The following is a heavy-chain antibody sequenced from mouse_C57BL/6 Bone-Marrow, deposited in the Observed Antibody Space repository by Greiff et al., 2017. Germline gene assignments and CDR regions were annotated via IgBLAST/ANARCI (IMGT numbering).Heavy chain of an antibody. CDR1: GYTFTSYW. Sequence: VQLKQSGPVLARPGASVKMSCKTSGYTFTSYWMHWVKQRPGQGLEWIGAIYPGNSDTSYNQKFKGKAKLTAVTSASTAYMELSSLTNEDSAVYYCTRKVHYYGSYFDYWGQGTTLTVSA. J-gene: IGHJ2*01. CDR3: TRKVHYYGSYFDY. D-gene: IGHD1-1*01. CDR2: IYPGNSDT. V-gene: IGHV1-5*01.